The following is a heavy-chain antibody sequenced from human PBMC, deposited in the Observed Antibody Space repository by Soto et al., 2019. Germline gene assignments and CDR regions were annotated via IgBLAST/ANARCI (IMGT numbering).Heavy chain of an antibody. J-gene: IGHJ4*02. CDR2: IYYSGST. D-gene: IGHD3-10*01. CDR3: AREATMVRGVKYIDY. Sequence: PSETLSLTCTVSGGSISSGGYYWSWIRQHPGKGLEWIGYIYYSGSTYYNPSLKSRVTISVDTSKNQFSLKLSSVTAADTAVYYCAREATMVRGVKYIDYWGQGTLVTVSS. CDR1: GGSISSGGYY. V-gene: IGHV4-31*03.